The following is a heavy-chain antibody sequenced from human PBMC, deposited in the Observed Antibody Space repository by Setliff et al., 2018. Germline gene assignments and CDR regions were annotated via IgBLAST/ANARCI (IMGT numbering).Heavy chain of an antibody. D-gene: IGHD3-22*01. V-gene: IGHV1-18*01. CDR2: ISGHNGDT. CDR1: GYPFTNYG. Sequence: ASVKVSCKTSGYPFTNYGLSWVRQAPGQGLEWMGWISGHNGDTKLAQKFQGRVSMTTDTSTNTAYMELSSLRSEDTAVYYCASDYDSSGYLVYWGQGTLVTVSS. J-gene: IGHJ4*02. CDR3: ASDYDSSGYLVY.